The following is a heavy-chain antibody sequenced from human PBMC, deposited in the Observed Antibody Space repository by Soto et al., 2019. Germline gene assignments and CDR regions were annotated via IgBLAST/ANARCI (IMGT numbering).Heavy chain of an antibody. V-gene: IGHV5-51*01. CDR1: GYAFSSYW. CDR3: ARGYCTATICDPWFDP. CDR2: IYPGDSDT. D-gene: IGHD2-8*02. Sequence: VESLKISCEGSGYAFSSYWIAWVRQMPGKGLEWMGIIYPGDSDTRYGPSFQGQVTISVDKSITTAYLQWSSLKASDTAMYYCARGYCTATICDPWFDPWGQGTLVTASS. J-gene: IGHJ5*02.